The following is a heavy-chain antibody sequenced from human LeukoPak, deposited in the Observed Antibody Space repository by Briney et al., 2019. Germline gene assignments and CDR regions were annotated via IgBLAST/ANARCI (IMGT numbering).Heavy chain of an antibody. CDR3: ASQTKCAYIWGSYRWYYYYMDV. J-gene: IGHJ6*03. V-gene: IGHV4-59*01. Sequence: PSETLSLTCTVYGGSISGYYWSWIRQPPGKGLEWIGYIYYSGSSNYNPSLKSRVTISVDTSKNQFSLKLSSVTAADAAVYYCASQTKCAYIWGSYRWYYYYMDVWGKGTTVTVSS. CDR1: GGSISGYY. CDR2: IYYSGSS. D-gene: IGHD3-16*02.